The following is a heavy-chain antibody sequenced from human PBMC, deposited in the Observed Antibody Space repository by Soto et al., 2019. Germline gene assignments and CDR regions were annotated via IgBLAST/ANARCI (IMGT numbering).Heavy chain of an antibody. V-gene: IGHV3-48*01. J-gene: IGHJ5*02. CDR1: GFTFSSYS. CDR3: ARSGGYCSGGSCYSPFWFDP. CDR2: ISSSSSTI. D-gene: IGHD2-15*01. Sequence: GGSLRLSCAASGFTFSSYSMNWVRQAPGKGLEWVSYISSSSSTIYYADSVKGRFTISRDNAKNSLYLQMNSLRAEDTAVYYCARSGGYCSGGSCYSPFWFDPWGQGTLVTVS.